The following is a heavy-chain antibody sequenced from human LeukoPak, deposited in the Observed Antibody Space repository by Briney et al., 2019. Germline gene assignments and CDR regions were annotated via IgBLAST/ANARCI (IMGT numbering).Heavy chain of an antibody. D-gene: IGHD2-2*03. J-gene: IGHJ3*02. CDR3: ARDPLDISRWTNAFDI. Sequence: GGSLRLSCAASGFTFSSYVMHWVRQAPGKGLEWVAIISYDGSNEYYADSVKGRFTISRDNSKDTLYLEMNGLRSDDTAVYYCARDPLDISRWTNAFDIWGQGTMVTVSS. CDR2: ISYDGSNE. CDR1: GFTFSSYV. V-gene: IGHV3-30*04.